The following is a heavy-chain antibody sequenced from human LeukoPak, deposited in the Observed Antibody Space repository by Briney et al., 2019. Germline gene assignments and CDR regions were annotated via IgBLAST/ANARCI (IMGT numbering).Heavy chain of an antibody. J-gene: IGHJ4*02. CDR1: GGTFSSYA. D-gene: IGHD5-12*01. CDR2: IIPIFGTA. V-gene: IGHV1-69*13. CDR3: ARALSRGYSGYDYGLGY. Sequence: SVKVSCKASGGTFSSYAISWVRQAPGQGLEWMGGIIPIFGTANYAQKFQGRVTITADESTSTAYMELSSLRSEDTAVYYCARALSRGYSGYDYGLGYWGQGTLVTVSS.